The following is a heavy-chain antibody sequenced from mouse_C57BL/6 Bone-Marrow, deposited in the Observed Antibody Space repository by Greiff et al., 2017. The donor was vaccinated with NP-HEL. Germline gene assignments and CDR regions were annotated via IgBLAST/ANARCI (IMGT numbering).Heavy chain of an antibody. J-gene: IGHJ4*01. CDR3: ARIIYDGYLYAMDY. Sequence: EVMLVESGGGLVKPGGSLKLSCAASGFTFSDYGMHWVRQAPEKGLEWVAYISSGSSNIYYADTVKGRFTISRDNAKNTLFLQMTSLRSEDTAMYYCARIIYDGYLYAMDYWGQGTSVTVSS. V-gene: IGHV5-17*01. CDR2: ISSGSSNI. D-gene: IGHD2-3*01. CDR1: GFTFSDYG.